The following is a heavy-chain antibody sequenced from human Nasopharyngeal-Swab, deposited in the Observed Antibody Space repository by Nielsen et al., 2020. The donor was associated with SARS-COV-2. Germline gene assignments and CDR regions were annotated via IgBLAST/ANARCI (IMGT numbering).Heavy chain of an antibody. CDR1: GFTFSSYW. D-gene: IGHD2-15*01. J-gene: IGHJ4*02. Sequence: GESLKISCAASGFTFSSYWMSWVRQAPGKGPEWVANIKQDGSEKYYVDSVKGRFTISRDNAKNSLYLQMNSLRAEDTAVYYCARDVNGSPLGYWGQGTLVTVSS. CDR3: ARDVNGSPLGY. V-gene: IGHV3-7*01. CDR2: IKQDGSEK.